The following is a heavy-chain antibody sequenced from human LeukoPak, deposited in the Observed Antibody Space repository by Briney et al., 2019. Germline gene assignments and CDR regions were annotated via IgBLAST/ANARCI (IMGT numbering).Heavy chain of an antibody. D-gene: IGHD1-26*01. J-gene: IGHJ3*02. V-gene: IGHV3-23*01. CDR1: GFTFSSYA. CDR2: ISDSGDIT. CDR3: VKDRRGGSYYAATFDI. Sequence: GGSLRLSCAATGFTFSSYAMSWVRQAPGKGLEWVSGISDSGDITYYADSVKGRFTIPRDNSKNTLYVQMKSLRVEDTAVYYCVKDRRGGSYYAATFDIWGQGTMVTVSS.